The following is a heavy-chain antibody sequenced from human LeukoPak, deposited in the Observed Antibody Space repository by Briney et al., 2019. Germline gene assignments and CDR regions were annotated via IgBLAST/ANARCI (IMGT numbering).Heavy chain of an antibody. CDR2: INNVASHI. J-gene: IGHJ4*02. CDR3: ARGSGSFPD. Sequence: PGGSLRLSCVASGFTFSNSAMNWVRQAPGKGLEWVSSINNVASHIYYADSVKGRFTISRDNADNSLYLQMNSLRVEDTAVYYCARGSGSFPDWGQGTLVTVSS. V-gene: IGHV3-21*06. CDR1: GFTFSNSA. D-gene: IGHD1-26*01.